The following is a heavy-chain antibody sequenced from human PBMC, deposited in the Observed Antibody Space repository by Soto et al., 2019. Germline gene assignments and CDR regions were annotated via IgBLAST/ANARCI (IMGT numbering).Heavy chain of an antibody. V-gene: IGHV4-31*02. CDR2: IYYSGST. Sequence: PSETLSLTCTVSGGSISSGGYYWSWIRQHPGKGLEWIGYIYYSGSTYYNPSLKSRVTISVDTSKNQFSLKLSSVTAADTAVYYCARAGKVGYTMKIDPRCQRTLVPASS. CDR3: ARAGKVGYTMKIDP. D-gene: IGHD3-22*01. J-gene: IGHJ5*02. CDR1: GGSISSGGYY.